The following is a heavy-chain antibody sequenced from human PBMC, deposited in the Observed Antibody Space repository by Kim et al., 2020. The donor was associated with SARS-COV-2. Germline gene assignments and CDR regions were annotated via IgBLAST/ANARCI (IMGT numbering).Heavy chain of an antibody. CDR2: T. CDR3: AILTAGNAFDI. V-gene: IGHV3-43*01. J-gene: IGHJ3*02. Sequence: TYYADSVKGRFTISRDNSKNSLYLQMNSLRTEDTALYYCAILTAGNAFDIWGQGTMVTVSS. D-gene: IGHD6-13*01.